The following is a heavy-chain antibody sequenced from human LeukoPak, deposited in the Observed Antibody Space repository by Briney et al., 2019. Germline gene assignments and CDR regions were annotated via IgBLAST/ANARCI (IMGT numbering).Heavy chain of an antibody. J-gene: IGHJ4*02. CDR2: ISYDGSNK. D-gene: IGHD3-22*01. Sequence: PGGSLRLSCAASGFTSGIYAVSWVRQAPGKGLEWVAVISYDGSNKYYADSVKGRFTISRDNSKNTLYLQMNSLRAEDTAVYYCAILVYDSSAPDFDYWGQGTLVTVSS. CDR1: GFTSGIYA. V-gene: IGHV3-30*04. CDR3: AILVYDSSAPDFDY.